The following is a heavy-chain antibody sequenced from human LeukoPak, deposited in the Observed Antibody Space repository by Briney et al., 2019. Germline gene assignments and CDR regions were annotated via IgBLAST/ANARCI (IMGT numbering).Heavy chain of an antibody. J-gene: IGHJ4*02. CDR1: GGSISSYY. Sequence: SETLSLTCTVSGGSISSYYWSWIRQPPGKGLEWIGYIYHSGSTYYNPSLKSRVTIPVDRSKNQFSLKLSSVTAADTAVYYCAREVTAIDYWGQGTLVTVSS. D-gene: IGHD5-18*01. V-gene: IGHV4-59*12. CDR2: IYHSGST. CDR3: AREVTAIDY.